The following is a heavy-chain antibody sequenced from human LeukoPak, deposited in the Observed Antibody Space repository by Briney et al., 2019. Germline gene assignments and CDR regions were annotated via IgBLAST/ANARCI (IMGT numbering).Heavy chain of an antibody. Sequence: GGSLSLSCAASGFTFSSFAMYWARQAPGKGLEWVSCISDSGGSTYYADSVKGRFTISRDNSKNTLYLQLNSLRAEDTAVYFCATKRWLREDFFDYWGQGTLVTVSS. V-gene: IGHV3-23*01. CDR3: ATKRWLREDFFDY. CDR1: GFTFSSFA. CDR2: ISDSGGST. J-gene: IGHJ4*02. D-gene: IGHD5-12*01.